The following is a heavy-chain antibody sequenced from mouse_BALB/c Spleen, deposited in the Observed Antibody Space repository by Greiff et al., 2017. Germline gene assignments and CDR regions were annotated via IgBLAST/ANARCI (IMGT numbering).Heavy chain of an antibody. Sequence: EVKLMESGGGLVQPGGSLKLSCAASGFTFSSYTMSWVRQTPEKRLEWVAYISNGGGSTYYPDTVKGRFTISRDNAKNTLYLQMSSLKSEDTAMYYCARVNYDYDGDYAMDYRGQGTSVTVSS. CDR2: ISNGGGST. D-gene: IGHD2-4*01. V-gene: IGHV5-12-2*01. J-gene: IGHJ4*01. CDR3: ARVNYDYDGDYAMDY. CDR1: GFTFSSYT.